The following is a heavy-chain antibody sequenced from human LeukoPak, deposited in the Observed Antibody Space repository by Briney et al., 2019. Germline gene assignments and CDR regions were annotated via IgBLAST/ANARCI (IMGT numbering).Heavy chain of an antibody. D-gene: IGHD4-17*01. CDR3: ARSRMTTVTPRVHWYFDL. V-gene: IGHV4-34*01. Sequence: RPSETPSLTCAVYGGSFSGYYWSWIRQPPGKGLEWIGEINHSGSTNYNPSLKSRVTISVDTSKNQFSLKLSSVTAADTAVYYCARSRMTTVTPRVHWYFDLWGRGTLVTVSS. CDR1: GGSFSGYY. CDR2: INHSGST. J-gene: IGHJ2*01.